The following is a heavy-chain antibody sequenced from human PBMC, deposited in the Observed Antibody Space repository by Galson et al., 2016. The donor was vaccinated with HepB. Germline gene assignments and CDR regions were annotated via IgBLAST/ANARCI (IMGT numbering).Heavy chain of an antibody. CDR1: GGSISTYY. CDR2: IYYNGSP. CDR3: AKVEGRYFDWILSEGNLFYGLDV. V-gene: IGHV4-59*01. J-gene: IGHJ6*02. Sequence: ETLSLTCTVSGGSISTYYWSWIRQPPGKGLEWIGYIYYNGSPNYNPSLKSRVTISMDTPKNQFSLKLTSVTAADTAVYYCAKVEGRYFDWILSEGNLFYGLDVWGQGTTVSVSS. D-gene: IGHD3-9*01.